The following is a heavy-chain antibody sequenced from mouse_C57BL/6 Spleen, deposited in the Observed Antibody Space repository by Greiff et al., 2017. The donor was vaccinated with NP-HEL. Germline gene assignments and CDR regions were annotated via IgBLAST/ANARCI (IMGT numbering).Heavy chain of an antibody. V-gene: IGHV7-3*01. Sequence: EVQRVESGGGLVQPGGSLSLSCAASGFTFTDYYMSWVRQPPGKALEWLGFIRNKANGYTTEYSASVKGRFTIARDNSQSILYLQMNALIAEDSATYYCARYSSYAMDYWGQGTSVTVSS. CDR3: ARYSSYAMDY. J-gene: IGHJ4*01. CDR1: GFTFTDYY. CDR2: IRNKANGYTT.